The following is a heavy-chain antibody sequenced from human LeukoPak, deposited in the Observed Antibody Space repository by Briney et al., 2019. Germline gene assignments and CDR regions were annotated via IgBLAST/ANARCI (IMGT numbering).Heavy chain of an antibody. Sequence: SETLSLTCAVYGGSFSGYYWSWIRQPPGKGLEWIGEINHSGSTNYNPSLKSRVTISVDTSKNQFSLKLSSVTAADTAVYYRARRNNFWSGYSFDYWGQGTLVTVSS. CDR3: ARRNNFWSGYSFDY. D-gene: IGHD3-3*01. V-gene: IGHV4-34*01. J-gene: IGHJ4*02. CDR1: GGSFSGYY. CDR2: INHSGST.